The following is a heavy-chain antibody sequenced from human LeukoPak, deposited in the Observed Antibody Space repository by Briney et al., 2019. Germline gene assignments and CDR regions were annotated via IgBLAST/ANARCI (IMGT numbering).Heavy chain of an antibody. CDR3: ARAGYSSSWYLDY. CDR2: IYYTGST. J-gene: IGHJ4*02. V-gene: IGHV4-59*01. Sequence: PSEPLSLTCTVSGGSINSYYWYWLRQPPEKGLEGFGYIYYTGSTNYNPSLKSRVTISVDTSKNHFSLKVNSVTPADTAVYFCARAGYSSSWYLDYWGQGTLVTVSS. CDR1: GGSINSYY. D-gene: IGHD6-13*01.